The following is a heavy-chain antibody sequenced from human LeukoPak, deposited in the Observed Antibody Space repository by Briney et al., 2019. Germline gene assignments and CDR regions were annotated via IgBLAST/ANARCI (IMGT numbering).Heavy chain of an antibody. V-gene: IGHV1-2*02. D-gene: IGHD3-10*01. CDR1: GYTFTGYY. Sequence: ASVKVSCKASGYTFTGYYMHWVRQAPGQGLEWMGWINPNSGDTNYAQKFQGRVTMTRDTSISTAYMGLSSLISDDTAFYYCARTGVWFRELSHLPDWGQGTLVTVSS. CDR3: ARTGVWFRELSHLPD. CDR2: INPNSGDT. J-gene: IGHJ4*02.